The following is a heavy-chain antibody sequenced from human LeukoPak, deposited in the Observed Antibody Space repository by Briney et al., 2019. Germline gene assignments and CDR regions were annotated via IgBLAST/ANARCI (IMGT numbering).Heavy chain of an antibody. V-gene: IGHV1-46*01. J-gene: IGHJ4*02. CDR3: ARHLGGLAAAGALDY. CDR2: INPSGGST. CDR1: GYTFTSYY. D-gene: IGHD6-13*01. Sequence: ASVKVSCKASGYTFTSYYMHWVRQAPGQGLEWMGIINPSGGSTSYAQKFQGRVTMTRDTSTSTVYMELSSLRSEDTAVYYCARHLGGLAAAGALDYWGQGTLVTVSS.